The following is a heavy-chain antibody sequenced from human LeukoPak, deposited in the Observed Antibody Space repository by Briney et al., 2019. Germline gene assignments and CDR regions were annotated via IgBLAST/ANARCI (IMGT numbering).Heavy chain of an antibody. V-gene: IGHV4-61*02. CDR3: ARQVRGVIVYYYYYMDV. D-gene: IGHD3-10*01. Sequence: SETLSLTCTVSGGSISSGSYYWSWIRQPAGTGLEWIGRIYTSGSTNYNPSLKSRVTISVDTSKNQFSLKLSSVTAADTAVYYCARQVRGVIVYYYYYMDVWGKGTTVTVSS. CDR2: IYTSGST. J-gene: IGHJ6*03. CDR1: GGSISSGSYY.